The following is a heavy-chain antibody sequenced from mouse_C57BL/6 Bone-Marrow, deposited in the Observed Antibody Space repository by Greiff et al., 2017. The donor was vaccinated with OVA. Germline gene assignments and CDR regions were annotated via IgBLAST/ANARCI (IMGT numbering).Heavy chain of an antibody. CDR1: GFTFSSYA. V-gene: IGHV5-4*01. CDR2: ISDGGSYT. CDR3: AREGY. J-gene: IGHJ2*01. Sequence: EVKLVASGGGLVKPGGSLKLSCAASGFTFSSYAMSWVRQTPEKRLEWVATISDGGSYTYYPDNVKGRFTISRDNAKNNLYLQMSHLKSEDTAMYYCAREGYWGQGTTLTVSS.